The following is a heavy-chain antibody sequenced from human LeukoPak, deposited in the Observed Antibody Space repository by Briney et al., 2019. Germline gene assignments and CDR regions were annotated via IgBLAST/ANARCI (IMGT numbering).Heavy chain of an antibody. V-gene: IGHV3-30*04. Sequence: PGGSLRLSCAASGFTFSSYAIHWVRQAPGKGLEWVALISYGGSTKYSTDSVKGRFTISRDNSKNTLYLQMNSLRPEDTAVYYCAGHFGAWHYFDHWGQGTLVTVSS. CDR1: GFTFSSYA. CDR3: AGHFGAWHYFDH. J-gene: IGHJ4*02. D-gene: IGHD3-3*01. CDR2: ISYGGSTK.